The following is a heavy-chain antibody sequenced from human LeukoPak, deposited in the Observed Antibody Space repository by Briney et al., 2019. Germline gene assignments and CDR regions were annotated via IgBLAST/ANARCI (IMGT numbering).Heavy chain of an antibody. CDR1: GYTFTGYY. V-gene: IGHV1-2*02. CDR3: ASITNGDPIPFDY. Sequence: HRASVTVSCTASGYTFTGYYMHWVRQAPGQGLEWMGWINPNSGGTNYAQKFQGRVTMTRDTSISTAYMALSRLRSDDTAVHYCASITNGDPIPFDYWGQGTLVTVSS. J-gene: IGHJ4*02. D-gene: IGHD1-14*01. CDR2: INPNSGGT.